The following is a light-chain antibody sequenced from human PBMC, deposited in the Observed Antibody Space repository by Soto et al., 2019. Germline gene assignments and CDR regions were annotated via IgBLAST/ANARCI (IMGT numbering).Light chain of an antibody. V-gene: IGLV2-14*01. CDR2: DVT. Sequence: QSVLTQPASVSGSPGQSIAISCTGTRSDVGDYDYVSWYQHLPGKAPKLLIFDVTHRPSGVSDRFSGSKSGNTASLTISGVRPEDEADYYCCSYTDIALDVVFGGGTKVTVL. CDR1: RSDVGDYDY. CDR3: CSYTDIALDVV. J-gene: IGLJ2*01.